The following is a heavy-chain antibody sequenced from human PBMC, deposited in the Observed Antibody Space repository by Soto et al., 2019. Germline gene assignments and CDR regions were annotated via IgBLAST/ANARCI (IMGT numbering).Heavy chain of an antibody. V-gene: IGHV4-34*01. CDR2: INHSGST. Sequence: SETLSLTCAVYGGSFSGYYWSWIRQPPGKGLEWIGEINHSGSTNYNPSLKSRVTISVDTSKNQFSLKLSSVTAADMAVYYCARGGDWFDPWGQGTLVTVSS. CDR1: GGSFSGYY. CDR3: ARGGDWFDP. J-gene: IGHJ5*02.